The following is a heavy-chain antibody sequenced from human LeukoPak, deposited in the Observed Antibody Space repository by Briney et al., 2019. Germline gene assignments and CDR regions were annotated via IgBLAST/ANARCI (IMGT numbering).Heavy chain of an antibody. Sequence: GGSLRLSCAASGFTFSHHGMHWVRQAPGKGLEWVAFIRSDGSNKYCADSVKGRFTISRDNSKLYLQMNSLRAEDTAVYYCAKKGYSNGWRDSYYFDCWGQGTLVTVSS. CDR1: GFTFSHHG. CDR2: IRSDGSNK. D-gene: IGHD6-19*01. J-gene: IGHJ4*02. V-gene: IGHV3-30*02. CDR3: AKKGYSNGWRDSYYFDC.